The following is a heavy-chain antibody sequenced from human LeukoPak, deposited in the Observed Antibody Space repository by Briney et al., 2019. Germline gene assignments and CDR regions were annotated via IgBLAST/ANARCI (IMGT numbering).Heavy chain of an antibody. CDR2: ASGTGGRT. Sequence: GGSLRLSCAASGFTFSSSAMSWVRQAPGKGLEWVSTASGTGGRTYYADSVKGRFAISSDNSKNTLFLQMNSLGAEDTAVYYCASRGGQSSFDYWGQGTLVTVSS. J-gene: IGHJ4*02. CDR3: ASRGGQSSFDY. V-gene: IGHV3-23*01. D-gene: IGHD2-15*01. CDR1: GFTFSSSA.